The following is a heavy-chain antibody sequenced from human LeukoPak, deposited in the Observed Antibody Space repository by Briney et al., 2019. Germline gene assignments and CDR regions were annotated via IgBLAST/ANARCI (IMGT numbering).Heavy chain of an antibody. CDR3: VRDFFGSGPDLDY. J-gene: IGHJ4*02. CDR2: IRTKANSYAT. V-gene: IGHV3-73*01. Sequence: GSLKLSGAASGFTFSGSAMHWVRQASGKGLEWVGRIRTKANSYATAYAASVKGRFTISRDNAENSLSLQMDSLRDEDTAVYYCVRDFFGSGPDLDYWGQGTLVTVSS. CDR1: GFTFSGSA. D-gene: IGHD6-19*01.